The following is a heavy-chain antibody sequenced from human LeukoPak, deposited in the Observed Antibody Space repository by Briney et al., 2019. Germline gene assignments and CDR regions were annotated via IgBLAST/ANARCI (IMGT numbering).Heavy chain of an antibody. CDR2: LSGSGYNT. CDR1: GFTFSSHA. J-gene: IGHJ4*02. CDR3: AKDPYGARYFDY. Sequence: PGGSLRLSCAASGFTFSSHALSWVRQAPGKGLEWVSSLSGSGYNTYYADSVKGRFTISRDNSKNTVYLQINSLRAEDTAVYYYAKDPYGARYFDYWGQGTLVTVSS. D-gene: IGHD4-17*01. V-gene: IGHV3-23*01.